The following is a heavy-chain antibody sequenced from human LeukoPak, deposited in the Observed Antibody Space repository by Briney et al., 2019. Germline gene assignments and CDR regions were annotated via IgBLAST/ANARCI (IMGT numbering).Heavy chain of an antibody. CDR2: ISGSGGST. CDR1: GFTLSSYA. J-gene: IGHJ4*02. CDR3: AKSLGPSSGWYGGFDY. V-gene: IGHV3-23*01. Sequence: GGSLRLSCAASGFTLSSYAMSWVRQAPGKGLEWVSAISGSGGSTYYADSVKGRFTISRDNSENTLYLQMNSLRAEDTAVYYCAKSLGPSSGWYGGFDYWGQGTLVTVSS. D-gene: IGHD6-19*01.